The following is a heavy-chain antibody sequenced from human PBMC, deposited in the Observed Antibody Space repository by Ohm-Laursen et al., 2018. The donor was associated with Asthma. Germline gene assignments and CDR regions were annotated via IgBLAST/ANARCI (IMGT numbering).Heavy chain of an antibody. CDR3: AKDLDHIVVVIATLDS. D-gene: IGHD2-21*01. J-gene: IGHJ4*02. Sequence: GSLRLSCSASGFTFNKHHMTWVRQAPGKGLEWVSAIDGSGGRTYYADSVRGRFTISRDTTRNTVYLQMNSLKSEDTAVYFCAKDLDHIVVVIATLDSWGQGTLVTVSS. V-gene: IGHV3-23*01. CDR2: IDGSGGRT. CDR1: GFTFNKHH.